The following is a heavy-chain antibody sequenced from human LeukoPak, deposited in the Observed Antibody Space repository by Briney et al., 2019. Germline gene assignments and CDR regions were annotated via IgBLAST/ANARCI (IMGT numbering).Heavy chain of an antibody. V-gene: IGHV3-66*01. CDR2: IFFGGRT. D-gene: IGHD6-19*01. J-gene: IGHJ5*02. CDR3: AREGWYGAPAAFDP. Sequence: GGSLGLSCAASGFTVRSDYMSWVRQAPGKGLEWVSSIFFGGRTYYADSVQGRFTISRDISKNTLYLAMNTLSADDTAVYYCAREGWYGAPAAFDPWGQGTLVTVSS. CDR1: GFTVRSDY.